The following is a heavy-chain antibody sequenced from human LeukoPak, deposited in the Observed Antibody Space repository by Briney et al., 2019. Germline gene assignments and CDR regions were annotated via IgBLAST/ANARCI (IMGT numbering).Heavy chain of an antibody. V-gene: IGHV3-30*02. CDR1: GFTFSSYG. J-gene: IGHJ4*02. Sequence: GGSLRLSCAASGFTFSSYGMHWVRQAPGKGLEWVAFIRYDGSNEYYADSVKGRFTISRDNSKNTLYLQMNSLRAEDTAVYYCAKVLYSSSAGYFDYWGQGTLVTVSS. CDR2: IRYDGSNE. D-gene: IGHD6-6*01. CDR3: AKVLYSSSAGYFDY.